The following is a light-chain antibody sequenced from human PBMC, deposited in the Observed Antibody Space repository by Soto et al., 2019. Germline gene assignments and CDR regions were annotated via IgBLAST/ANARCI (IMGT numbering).Light chain of an antibody. CDR2: AAS. Sequence: EIVLTQSPGTLSLSPGERATLSCRASQSVSSSYLAWYQQKPGQAPRLLIYAASSRATGIPDRFSGSGSGTDFPLTISRLEPEDYAVYYWQQYGSSRTFGQGTKVEIK. CDR1: QSVSSSY. CDR3: QQYGSSRT. V-gene: IGKV3-20*01. J-gene: IGKJ1*01.